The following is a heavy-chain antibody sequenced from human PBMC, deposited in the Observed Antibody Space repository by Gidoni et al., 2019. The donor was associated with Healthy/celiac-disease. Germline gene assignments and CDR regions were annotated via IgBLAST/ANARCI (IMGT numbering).Heavy chain of an antibody. V-gene: IGHV3-33*01. CDR3: ARVLVPIVGATLDY. CDR2: IWYDGSNK. Sequence: QVQLVESGGGVVHPGRSLRLSCAASGFTVSSYGMHWVRQAPGKGLEWVAVIWYDGSNKYYADSVKGRFTISRDNSKNTLYLQMNSLRAEDTAVYYCARVLVPIVGATLDYWGQGTLVTVSS. D-gene: IGHD1-26*01. J-gene: IGHJ4*02. CDR1: GFTVSSYG.